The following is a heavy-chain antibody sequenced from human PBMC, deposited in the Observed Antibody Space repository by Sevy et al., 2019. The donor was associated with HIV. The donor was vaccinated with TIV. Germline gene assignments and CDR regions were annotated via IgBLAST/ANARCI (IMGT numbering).Heavy chain of an antibody. J-gene: IGHJ6*02. V-gene: IGHV3-7*01. CDR3: ANDWGDDFDDRRASYYYFYGMDV. Sequence: GGSLRLSCAASGFTFSIYWMTWVRQAPGKGLEWVANIKQDGSEKYYVDSGKGRFTISRDNAKNSLYLQMNGLRADDTAVYYCANDWGDDFDDRRASYYYFYGMDVWGQGTTVTVSS. D-gene: IGHD4-17*01. CDR1: GFTFSIYW. CDR2: IKQDGSEK.